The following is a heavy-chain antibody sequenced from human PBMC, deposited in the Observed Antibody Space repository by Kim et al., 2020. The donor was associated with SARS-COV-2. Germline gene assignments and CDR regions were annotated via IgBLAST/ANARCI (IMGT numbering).Heavy chain of an antibody. CDR1: GASITSYY. CDR2: RYYSGST. J-gene: IGHJ6*03. V-gene: IGHV4-59*01. Sequence: WETLSLTCTVSGASITSYYWSWIRQPPGKGLEWMGYRYYSGSTNYNPSLKSRVTISVDTSKNQFSLRLSSVTAADTAVYYCARDHYYYYYMDVWGKGTTV. CDR3: ARDHYYYYYMDV.